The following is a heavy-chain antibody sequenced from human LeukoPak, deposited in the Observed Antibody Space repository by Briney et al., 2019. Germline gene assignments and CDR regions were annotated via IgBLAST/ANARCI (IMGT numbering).Heavy chain of an antibody. CDR1: GGSFSGYY. CDR3: ARARGDTMVRGVTHQIDY. V-gene: IGHV4-34*01. Sequence: SETLSLTCAVYGGSFSGYYWSWIRQPPGKGLEWIGEINHSGSTNYNPSLKSRVTISVDTSKNQFSLKLSSVTAADTAVYYCARARGDTMVRGVTHQIDYWGQGTLVTVSS. D-gene: IGHD3-10*01. CDR2: INHSGST. J-gene: IGHJ4*02.